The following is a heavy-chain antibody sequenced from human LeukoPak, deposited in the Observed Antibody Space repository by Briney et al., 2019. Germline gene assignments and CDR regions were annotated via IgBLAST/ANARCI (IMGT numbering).Heavy chain of an antibody. CDR3: ARDCSNGVCFPRDY. Sequence: GASVQVSCKASGYTLSEYGISWVRQAPGQGLEWVGWITTYNGNRKYAEKFQGRVTMTTDTSTSTYYMEMRSLRSDDTAIYYCARDCSNGVCFPRDYWGQGTQLTVST. D-gene: IGHD2-8*01. CDR1: GYTLSEYG. CDR2: ITTYNGNR. V-gene: IGHV1-18*01. J-gene: IGHJ4*02.